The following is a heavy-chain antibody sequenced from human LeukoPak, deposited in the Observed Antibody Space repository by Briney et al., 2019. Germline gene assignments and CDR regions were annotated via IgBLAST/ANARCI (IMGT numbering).Heavy chain of an antibody. CDR1: GFTFSSFW. D-gene: IGHD6-19*01. V-gene: IGHV3-7*01. J-gene: IGHJ3*02. CDR3: ARSQWLARDVFDI. CDR2: IKQDGSEK. Sequence: SGGALRLSCIASGFTFSSFWMSWVRQAPGKGLEWVANIKQDGSEKYYVDSVKGRFTISRDNAKNSLYLQMNSLRAEDTAVYYCARSQWLARDVFDIWGQGTMVTAFS.